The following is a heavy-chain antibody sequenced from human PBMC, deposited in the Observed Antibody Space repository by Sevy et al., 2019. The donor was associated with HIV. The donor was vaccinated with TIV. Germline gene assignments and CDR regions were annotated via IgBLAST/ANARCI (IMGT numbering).Heavy chain of an antibody. V-gene: IGHV3-23*01. D-gene: IGHD3-22*01. Sequence: GGSLRLSCAASGFPFGSYSMHWVRHAAGKGLEWVSGISGSGGSGDKTNYADSVKGRFTISRDDSKNSLYLQLNSLRAEDTAIYYCARKYDSSGYCDYWGQGTLVTVSS. CDR3: ARKYDSSGYCDY. CDR1: GFPFGSYS. J-gene: IGHJ4*02. CDR2: ISGSGGSGDKT.